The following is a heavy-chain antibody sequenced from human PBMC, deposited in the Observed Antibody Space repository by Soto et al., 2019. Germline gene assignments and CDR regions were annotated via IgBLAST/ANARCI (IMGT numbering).Heavy chain of an antibody. Sequence: ASVKVSCKASGYAFTSYGMSWVRQAPVQGLEWMGWISAYNGNTNYAQKLQGRVTMTTDTSTSTAYMELSSLRSEDTAVYYCARLFLTGTPKTEYWGQGTIVTLSS. CDR3: ARLFLTGTPKTEY. CDR2: ISAYNGNT. D-gene: IGHD1-7*01. CDR1: GYAFTSYG. V-gene: IGHV1-18*01. J-gene: IGHJ4*02.